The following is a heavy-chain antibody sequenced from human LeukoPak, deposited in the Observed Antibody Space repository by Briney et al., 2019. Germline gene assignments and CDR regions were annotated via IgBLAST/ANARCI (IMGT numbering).Heavy chain of an antibody. CDR3: ARGVVPAATHPFDY. V-gene: IGHV3-20*01. D-gene: IGHD2-2*01. CDR1: GFTFDDYG. CDR2: INWNGGST. Sequence: RPGGSLRLSCAASGFTFDDYGMSWVRQAPGEGLEWVSGINWNGGSTGYADSVKGRFTISRDNAKNSLYLQMNSLRAEDTALYHCARGVVPAATHPFDYWGQGTLVTVSS. J-gene: IGHJ4*02.